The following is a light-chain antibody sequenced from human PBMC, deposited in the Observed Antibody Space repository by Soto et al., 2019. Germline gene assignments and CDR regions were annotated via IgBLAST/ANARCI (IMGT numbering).Light chain of an antibody. Sequence: QSALTQPASLSGSPGQSITISCTGTSSDVGGYNYVSWYQQHPGKAPKLMIYEVSNRPSGVSNRFSGSKSGNTASLTISGLQAEDEADYYCSSYTSRSTLYVFGTVTKLTVL. J-gene: IGLJ1*01. CDR1: SSDVGGYNY. CDR3: SSYTSRSTLYV. CDR2: EVS. V-gene: IGLV2-14*01.